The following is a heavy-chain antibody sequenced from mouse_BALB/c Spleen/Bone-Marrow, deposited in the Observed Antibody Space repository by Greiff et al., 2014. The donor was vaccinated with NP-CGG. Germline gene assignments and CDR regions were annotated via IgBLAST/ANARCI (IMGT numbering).Heavy chain of an antibody. D-gene: IGHD2-1*01. Sequence: VQLQQSGTVLARPGASVKMSCKASGYTFTSYWMHWVKQRPGQGLEWIGAIYPGNSDTSYNQKFKGKAKLTAITSTSTAYMELSSLTNEDSAVYYCTVPYGNCVGCYAMDYWGQGTSVTVSS. J-gene: IGHJ4*01. CDR3: TVPYGNCVGCYAMDY. V-gene: IGHV1-5*01. CDR2: IYPGNSDT. CDR1: GYTFTSYW.